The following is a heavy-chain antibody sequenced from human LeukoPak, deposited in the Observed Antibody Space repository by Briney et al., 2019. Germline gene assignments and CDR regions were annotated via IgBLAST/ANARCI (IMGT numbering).Heavy chain of an antibody. J-gene: IGHJ4*02. D-gene: IGHD5-24*01. Sequence: SETLSLTCTVSGGSISSSSYYWGWIRQPPGKGLEWIGSIYYSGSTYYNPSLKSRVTISVDTSKNQFSLKLSSVTAADTAVYYCARHFGRMATKQFDYWGQGTLVTVSS. CDR3: ARHFGRMATKQFDY. CDR2: IYYSGST. V-gene: IGHV4-39*01. CDR1: GGSISSSSYY.